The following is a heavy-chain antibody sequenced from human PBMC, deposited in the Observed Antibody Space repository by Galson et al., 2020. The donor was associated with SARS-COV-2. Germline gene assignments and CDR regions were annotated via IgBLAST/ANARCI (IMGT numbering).Heavy chain of an antibody. V-gene: IGHV3-30*18. D-gene: IGHD3-10*01. Sequence: GESLKISCAASGFYFNAYGMHWVRQAPGKGLEWVAYISYDGNRNFYSDSVKGRFTISRDNSKNTLYLEMNSLRREDTALYYCAKDRHGSGSYPPPDYWGQGTLVTVSS. CDR1: GFYFNAYG. CDR3: AKDRHGSGSYPPPDY. CDR2: ISYDGNRN. J-gene: IGHJ4*02.